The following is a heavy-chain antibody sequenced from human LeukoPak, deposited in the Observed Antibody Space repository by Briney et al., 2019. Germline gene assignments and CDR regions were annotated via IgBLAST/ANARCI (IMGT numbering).Heavy chain of an antibody. J-gene: IGHJ4*02. CDR1: GFTFSDYY. CDR2: ISTTSTYT. D-gene: IGHD3-10*01. Sequence: GGSLRLSCAASGFTFSDYYMSYIRQAPGKGLEWVSYISTTSTYTDYADSVRGRFTISRDNAKNLLYLQMNSLRPEDTAVYYCARGGASGSGSSGDYWGQGTLVTVSS. CDR3: ARGGASGSGSSGDY. V-gene: IGHV3-11*05.